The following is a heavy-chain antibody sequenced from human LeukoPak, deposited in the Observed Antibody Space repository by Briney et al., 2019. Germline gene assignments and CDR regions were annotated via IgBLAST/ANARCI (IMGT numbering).Heavy chain of an antibody. CDR3: ARDGYYDSSGYDY. V-gene: IGHV3-21*01. CDR1: GFTFSSYS. J-gene: IGHJ4*02. Sequence: PGGSLRLSCVVSGFTFSSYSMNWVRQAPGKGLEWVSSISSSSSYIYYADSVKGRFTISRDNAKNSLYLQMNSLRAEDTAVYYCARDGYYDSSGYDYWGQGTLVTVSS. CDR2: ISSSSSYI. D-gene: IGHD3-22*01.